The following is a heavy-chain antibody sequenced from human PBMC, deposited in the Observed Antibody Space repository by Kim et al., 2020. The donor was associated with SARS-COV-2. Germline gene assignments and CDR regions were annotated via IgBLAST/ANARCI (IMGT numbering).Heavy chain of an antibody. D-gene: IGHD2-15*01. CDR1: GFSLVNYW. Sequence: GGSLRLSCAASGFSLVNYWMTWVRQAPGGGLEWVANIRQDGREKFYVDSLKGRFTISRDNAENSLFLQMRSLRAEDTAIYYCARVMGGGAWSMDVWGQGTAVTVSS. CDR3: ARVMGGGAWSMDV. CDR2: IRQDGREK. V-gene: IGHV3-7*01. J-gene: IGHJ6*02.